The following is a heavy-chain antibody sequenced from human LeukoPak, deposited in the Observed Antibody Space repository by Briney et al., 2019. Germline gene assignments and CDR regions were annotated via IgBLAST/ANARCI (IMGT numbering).Heavy chain of an antibody. CDR2: ISAYNGNT. Sequence: ASVKVSCKASGGTFSSYAISWVRQAPGQGLEWMGWISAYNGNTNYAQKLQGRVTMTTDTSTSTAYMELRSLRSDDTAVYYCARVGGIAVAGTCFDYWGQGTLVTVSS. D-gene: IGHD6-19*01. CDR3: ARVGGIAVAGTCFDY. CDR1: GGTFSSYA. J-gene: IGHJ4*02. V-gene: IGHV1-18*01.